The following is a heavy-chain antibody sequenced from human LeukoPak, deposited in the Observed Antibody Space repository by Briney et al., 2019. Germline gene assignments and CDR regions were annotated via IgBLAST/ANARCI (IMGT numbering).Heavy chain of an antibody. CDR2: IRSKAYGGTT. CDR3: TRGSLTYYYDSRAPNY. J-gene: IGHJ4*02. Sequence: GGSLRLSCTASGFTFGDYAMSWVRQAPGKGLEWGGFIRSKAYGGTTEYAASVKGRFTISRDDSKSIAYLQMNSLKTEDTAVYYCTRGSLTYYYDSRAPNYWGQGTLVTVSS. V-gene: IGHV3-49*04. D-gene: IGHD3-22*01. CDR1: GFTFGDYA.